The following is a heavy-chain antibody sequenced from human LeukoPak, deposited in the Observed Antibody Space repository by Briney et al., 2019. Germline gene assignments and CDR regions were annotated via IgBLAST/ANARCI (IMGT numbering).Heavy chain of an antibody. Sequence: ASVKVSCKASGYSFTDYSVTWVRQAPGQGPEWMGWIRPYNGDTNYAQKLQGRVTMTTDTSTSTAYRELRSLRSDDTAVYYCARGKPGDYWGQGTLVTVSS. V-gene: IGHV1-18*01. CDR1: GYSFTDYS. J-gene: IGHJ4*02. CDR3: ARGKPGDY. CDR2: IRPYNGDT. D-gene: IGHD7-27*01.